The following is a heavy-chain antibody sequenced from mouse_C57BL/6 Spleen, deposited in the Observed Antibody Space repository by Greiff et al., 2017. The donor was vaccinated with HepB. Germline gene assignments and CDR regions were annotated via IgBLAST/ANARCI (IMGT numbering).Heavy chain of an antibody. Sequence: EVHLVESGGDLVKPGGSLKLSCAASGFTFSSYGMSWVRQTPDKRLEWVATISSGGSYTYYPDSVKGRFTISRDNAKNTLYLQMSSLKSEDTAMYYCARPETSWFAYWGQGTLVTVSA. CDR3: ARPETSWFAY. CDR2: ISSGGSYT. V-gene: IGHV5-6*01. CDR1: GFTFSSYG. J-gene: IGHJ3*01.